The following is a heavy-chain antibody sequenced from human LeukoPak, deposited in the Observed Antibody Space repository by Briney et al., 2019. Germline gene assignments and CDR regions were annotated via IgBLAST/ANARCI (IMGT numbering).Heavy chain of an antibody. CDR3: ARDLLVYYYDSSGLRDY. CDR2: INPNSGGT. CDR1: GYTFTGYY. D-gene: IGHD3-22*01. V-gene: IGHV1-2*02. J-gene: IGHJ4*02. Sequence: ASVKVSCKASGYTFTGYYMHWVRQAPGQGLEWMGWINPNSGGTNYAQKFQGRVTMTGDTSISTAYMELSRLRSDDTAVYYCARDLLVYYYDSSGLRDYWGQGTLVTVSS.